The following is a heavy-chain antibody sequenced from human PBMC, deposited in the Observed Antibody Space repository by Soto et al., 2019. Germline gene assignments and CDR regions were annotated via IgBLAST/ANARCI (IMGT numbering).Heavy chain of an antibody. D-gene: IGHD3-22*01. CDR1: GFTFSSYA. CDR3: ARGGRYDSSGYYYPNDY. J-gene: IGHJ4*02. V-gene: IGHV3-30-3*01. CDR2: ILYDGSNK. Sequence: QVQLVESGGGVVQPGRSLRLSCAASGFTFSSYAMHWVRQAPGKGLEWVAVILYDGSNKYYADSVKGRFTISRDNSKNTLYLQMNSLRAEDTAVYYCARGGRYDSSGYYYPNDYWGQGTLVTVSS.